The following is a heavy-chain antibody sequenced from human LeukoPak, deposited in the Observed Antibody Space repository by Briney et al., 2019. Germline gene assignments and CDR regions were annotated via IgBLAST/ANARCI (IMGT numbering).Heavy chain of an antibody. CDR3: ASGSSAGYSSSWYTAFDI. CDR2: INHTGST. Sequence: PSETLSLTCAVYGGSFSGYYWSWIRQPPGKGLEWVGEINHTGSTNYNPSLKSRVTISVDTSKNQFSLKLSSVTAADTAVYYCASGSSAGYSSSWYTAFDIWGQGTMVTVSS. CDR1: GGSFSGYY. V-gene: IGHV4-34*01. D-gene: IGHD6-13*01. J-gene: IGHJ3*02.